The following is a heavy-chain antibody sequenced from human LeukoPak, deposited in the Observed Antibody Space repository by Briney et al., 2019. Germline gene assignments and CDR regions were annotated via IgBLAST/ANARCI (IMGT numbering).Heavy chain of an antibody. CDR1: GYSFTSYW. V-gene: IGHV5-51*01. CDR3: ARQGSNTWSY. CDR2: IFPADSDT. Sequence: GESLKISCKGSGYSFTSYWIGWMRQMPGKGLEWMGIIFPADSDTRYSPSFQGQVTISADKSITTAYLQWSSLKASDTAMYYCARQGSNTWSYWGQGTLVTVSS. J-gene: IGHJ4*02. D-gene: IGHD6-13*01.